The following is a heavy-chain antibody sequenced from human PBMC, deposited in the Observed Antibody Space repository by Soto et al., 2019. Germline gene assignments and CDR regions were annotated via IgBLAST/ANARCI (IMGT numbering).Heavy chain of an antibody. CDR1: GYTFTSYA. V-gene: IGHV1-3*01. CDR2: INAGNGNT. CDR3: ARGTPVGGGSQAGVPYPVLDY. J-gene: IGHJ4*02. Sequence: GASVKVSCKASGYTFTSYAMHWVRQAPGQRLEWMGWINAGNGNTKYSQKFQGRVTITRDTSASTAYMELSSLRSEDTAVYYCARGTPVGGGSQAGVPYPVLDYWGQGTLVTVSS. D-gene: IGHD2-15*01.